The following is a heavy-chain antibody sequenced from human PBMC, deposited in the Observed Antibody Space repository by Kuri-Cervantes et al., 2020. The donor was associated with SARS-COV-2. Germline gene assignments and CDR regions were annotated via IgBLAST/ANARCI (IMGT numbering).Heavy chain of an antibody. CDR2: INPNSGGT. CDR1: GYTFTGYY. Sequence: ASVKVSCKASGYTFTGYYMHWVRQAPGQGLEWMGWINPNSGGTNYAQKFQGRVTMTRDTSISTAYMELRSLRSDGTAVYYCARERSTLLSFDYWGQGTLVTVSS. D-gene: IGHD2-15*01. J-gene: IGHJ4*02. V-gene: IGHV1-2*02. CDR3: ARERSTLLSFDY.